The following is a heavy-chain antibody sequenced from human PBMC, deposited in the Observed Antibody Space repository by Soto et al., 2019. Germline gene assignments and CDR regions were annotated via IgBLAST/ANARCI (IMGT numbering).Heavy chain of an antibody. V-gene: IGHV3-23*01. CDR1: GFTFSSYA. CDR2: ISGSGGSP. D-gene: IGHD2-2*01. CDR3: AKGGAVIVVVPGFDY. Sequence: GGSLRLSCAASGFTFSSYAMSWVRQAPGKGLEWVSAISGSGGSPYYADSVKGRFTSSRDNSKNTLYLQMNSLRAEDTAVYYCAKGGAVIVVVPGFDYWGQGTLVTVSS. J-gene: IGHJ4*02.